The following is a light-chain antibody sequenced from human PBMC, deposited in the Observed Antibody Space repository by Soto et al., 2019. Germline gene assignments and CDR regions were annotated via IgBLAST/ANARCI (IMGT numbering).Light chain of an antibody. CDR2: DVT. J-gene: IGLJ1*01. Sequence: QSALTQPPSASGSPGQSVAISCTGTSSDVGAYNYVYWYQQHPGKAPKLMIYDVTKRPSGVPDRFSGSKSANTASLTVSGLRPEDEADYFCSSFASSYRRYVFGTGTKLTVL. CDR1: SSDVGAYNY. CDR3: SSFASSYRRYV. V-gene: IGLV2-8*01.